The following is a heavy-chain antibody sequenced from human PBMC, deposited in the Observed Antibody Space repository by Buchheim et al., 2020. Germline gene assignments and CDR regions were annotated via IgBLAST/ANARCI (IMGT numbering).Heavy chain of an antibody. Sequence: EVQLLESGGGLVQPGGSLRLSCAVSGFTLSNYAMNWVRQAPGKGLEWVAVIGGSDDSTLYADSVKGRFSISRDSSKRTLYLQMNSLRDEDTAVYYCAKEAGSRSSWFHYWGQGTL. CDR2: IGGSDDST. D-gene: IGHD6-13*01. CDR3: AKEAGSRSSWFHY. CDR1: GFTLSNYA. V-gene: IGHV3-23*01. J-gene: IGHJ4*02.